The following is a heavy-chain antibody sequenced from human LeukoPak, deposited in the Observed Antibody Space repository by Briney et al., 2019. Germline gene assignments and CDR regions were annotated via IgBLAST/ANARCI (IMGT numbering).Heavy chain of an antibody. Sequence: GGSLRLSRAASGFTFSSYGMHWVRQAPGKGLEWVAFIRYDGSNKYYADSVKGRFTISRDNSKNTLYLQMNSLRAEDTAVYYCAKDQGVDIVATILDYWGQGTLVTVSS. CDR1: GFTFSSYG. CDR2: IRYDGSNK. J-gene: IGHJ4*02. V-gene: IGHV3-30*02. D-gene: IGHD5-12*01. CDR3: AKDQGVDIVATILDY.